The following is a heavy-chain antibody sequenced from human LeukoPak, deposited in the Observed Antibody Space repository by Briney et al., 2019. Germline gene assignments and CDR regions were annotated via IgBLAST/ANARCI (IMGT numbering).Heavy chain of an antibody. J-gene: IGHJ4*02. CDR2: ISSSGSTI. Sequence: GGSLRLSCAASGFTFSDYYMSWIRQAPGKGLEWVSYISSSGSTIYYADSVEGRFTISRDNSKNTLYLQMNSLRAEDTAVYYCAKDIVVVPAAIRGGYWGQGTLVTVSS. V-gene: IGHV3-11*01. CDR1: GFTFSDYY. CDR3: AKDIVVVPAAIRGGY. D-gene: IGHD2-2*02.